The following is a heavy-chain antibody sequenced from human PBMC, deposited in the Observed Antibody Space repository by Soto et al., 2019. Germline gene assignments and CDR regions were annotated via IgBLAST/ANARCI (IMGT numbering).Heavy chain of an antibody. CDR2: IYHSGST. Sequence: QLQLQESGSGLVKPSQTLSLTCAVSGGSISSGGYSWSWIRQPPGKGLEWIGYIYHSGSTNYNPSPKSRVTISVDRSKNQFSLKLSSVTAADTAVYYCASSQTTVTSYDYWGQGTLVTVSS. CDR3: ASSQTTVTSYDY. D-gene: IGHD4-17*01. CDR1: GGSISSGGYS. J-gene: IGHJ4*02. V-gene: IGHV4-30-2*01.